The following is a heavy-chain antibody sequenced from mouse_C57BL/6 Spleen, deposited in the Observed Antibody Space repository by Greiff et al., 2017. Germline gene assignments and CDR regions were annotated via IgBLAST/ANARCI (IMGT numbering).Heavy chain of an antibody. J-gene: IGHJ1*03. CDR3: ARADYYGSSWGYCDV. Sequence: EVKLMESGGGLVKPGGSLKLSCAASGFTFSSYAMSWVRQTPEKRLEWVATISDGGSYTYYPDNVKGRFTISRDNAKNNLYLQMSHLKSEDTAMYYCARADYYGSSWGYCDVWGTGTTVTVSS. V-gene: IGHV5-4*03. CDR2: ISDGGSYT. D-gene: IGHD1-1*01. CDR1: GFTFSSYA.